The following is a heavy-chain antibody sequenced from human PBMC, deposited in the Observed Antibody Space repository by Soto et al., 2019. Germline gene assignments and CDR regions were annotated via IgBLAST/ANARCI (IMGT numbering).Heavy chain of an antibody. J-gene: IGHJ6*02. CDR2: IYYSGST. Sequence: SETLSLTCTVSGGSISSYYWSWIRQPPGKGLVWIGYIYYSGSTNYNPSLKSRVTISVDTSKNQFSLKLSSVTAADTAVYYCARTLAYCGGDCSYYYYGMDVWGQGTTVTVSS. CDR1: GGSISSYY. CDR3: ARTLAYCGGDCSYYYYGMDV. D-gene: IGHD2-21*02. V-gene: IGHV4-59*01.